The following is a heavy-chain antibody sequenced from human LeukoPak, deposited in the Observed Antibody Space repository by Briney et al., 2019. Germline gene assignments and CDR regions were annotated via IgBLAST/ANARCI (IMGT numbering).Heavy chain of an antibody. CDR2: ISYDGSNK. Sequence: GGSLRLSCAASGFTFSSYGMHWVRQAPGKGLEWVAVISYDGSNKYYADSVKGRFTISRDNSKNTPYLQMNSLRAEDTAVYYCARADYGDYAVYWGQGTLVTVSS. V-gene: IGHV3-30*03. CDR3: ARADYGDYAVY. D-gene: IGHD4-17*01. CDR1: GFTFSSYG. J-gene: IGHJ4*02.